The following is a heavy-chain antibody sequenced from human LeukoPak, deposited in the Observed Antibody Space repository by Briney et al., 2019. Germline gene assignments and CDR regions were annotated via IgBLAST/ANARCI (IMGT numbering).Heavy chain of an antibody. D-gene: IGHD3-22*01. CDR3: ARDGHYYDSSGYYLPFGY. CDR2: INHSGST. J-gene: IGHJ4*02. Sequence: SETLSLTCAVYGGSFSGYYWSWIRQPPGKGLEWIGEINHSGSTNYNPSLKSRVTISVDTSKNQFSLKLSSVTAADTAVYYCARDGHYYDSSGYYLPFGYWGQGTLVTVSS. CDR1: GGSFSGYY. V-gene: IGHV4-34*01.